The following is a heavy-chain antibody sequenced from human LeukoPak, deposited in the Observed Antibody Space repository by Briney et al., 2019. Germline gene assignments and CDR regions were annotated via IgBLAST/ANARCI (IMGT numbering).Heavy chain of an antibody. D-gene: IGHD6-13*01. CDR1: GFTFSDYY. CDR2: ISSSGSTI. V-gene: IGHV3-11*01. Sequence: PGGSLRLSCAASGFTFSDYYMSWIRQAPGKGLEWVSYISSSGSTIYYADSVKGRFTISRDNAKNSLYLQMNSLRAEDTAVYYCARALTEYSSSWYWTNNYYYMDVWGKGTTVTISS. J-gene: IGHJ6*03. CDR3: ARALTEYSSSWYWTNNYYYMDV.